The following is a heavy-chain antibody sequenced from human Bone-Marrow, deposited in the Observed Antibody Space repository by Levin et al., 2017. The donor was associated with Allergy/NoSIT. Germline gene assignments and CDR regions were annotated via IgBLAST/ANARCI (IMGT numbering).Heavy chain of an antibody. J-gene: IGHJ4*02. CDR2: ISDSGTKT. V-gene: IGHV3-23*01. D-gene: IGHD6-13*01. CDR1: GFTSSSYA. CDR3: ARELRLEAAGTVGFDY. Sequence: GGSLRLSCAASGFTSSSYAMSWVRQAPGTGLEWASSISDSGTKTYYADSVKGRFAISRDNSKSTLYLQMNSLRVEDTAVYYCARELRLEAAGTVGFDYWGQGTLVTVSS.